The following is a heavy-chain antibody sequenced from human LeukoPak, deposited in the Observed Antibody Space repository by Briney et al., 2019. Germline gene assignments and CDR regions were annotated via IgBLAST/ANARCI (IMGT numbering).Heavy chain of an antibody. CDR3: SIRMGVPMNWFDP. J-gene: IGHJ5*02. CDR1: GGSISSYY. V-gene: IGHV4-59*01. Sequence: PSETLSLTCTVSGGSISSYYWCWIRQPPGKGLEWVGYIYYSGSTNYNPSLTSRVTISVATSKNQFSLKLSSVTAAATAVYYCSIRMGVPMNWFDPWGERNLVTVSS. CDR2: IYYSGST. D-gene: IGHD2-2*01.